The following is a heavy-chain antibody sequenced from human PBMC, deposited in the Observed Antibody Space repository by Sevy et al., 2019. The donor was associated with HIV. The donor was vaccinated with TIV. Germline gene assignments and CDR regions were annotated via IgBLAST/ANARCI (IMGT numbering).Heavy chain of an antibody. Sequence: GGSLRLSCVASGFRFDDYAMHWVRQVPGKSPEWVSGISWNSNKIGYADPVKGRFTISRDSARNSVYLQMSSLRPEDTALYYCVKDSGGIETLDYYSYYGMDVWGQGTTVTVSS. V-gene: IGHV3-9*01. CDR3: VKDSGGIETLDYYSYYGMDV. CDR1: GFRFDDYA. D-gene: IGHD3-10*01. J-gene: IGHJ6*02. CDR2: ISWNSNKI.